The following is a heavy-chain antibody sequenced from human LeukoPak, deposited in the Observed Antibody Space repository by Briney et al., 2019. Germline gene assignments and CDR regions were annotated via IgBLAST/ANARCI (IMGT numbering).Heavy chain of an antibody. CDR1: GFTFSSYG. J-gene: IGHJ4*02. Sequence: GGSLRLSCAASGFTFSSYGMHWVRQAPGKGLEWVAFIRCDGSNKYYADSVRGRFTISRDNSKNTLYLQMNSLRAEDTAVYYCAKTMSPYYYDSSGFWGQGTLVTVSS. CDR2: IRCDGSNK. CDR3: AKTMSPYYYDSSGF. D-gene: IGHD3-22*01. V-gene: IGHV3-30*02.